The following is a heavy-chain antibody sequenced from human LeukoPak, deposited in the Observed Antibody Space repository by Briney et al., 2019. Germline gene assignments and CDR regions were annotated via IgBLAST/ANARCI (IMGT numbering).Heavy chain of an antibody. J-gene: IGHJ3*01. Sequence: PGGSLRLSCAASGFTFSSYSMNWVRQAPGKGLGWVSYISSSSSTIYYADSVKGRFTISRDNAKNSLYLQMNSLRAEDTAVYYCARDRGLVLWFGELLNDAFDVWGQGTMVTVSS. CDR3: ARDRGLVLWFGELLNDAFDV. D-gene: IGHD3-10*01. V-gene: IGHV3-48*04. CDR2: ISSSSSTI. CDR1: GFTFSSYS.